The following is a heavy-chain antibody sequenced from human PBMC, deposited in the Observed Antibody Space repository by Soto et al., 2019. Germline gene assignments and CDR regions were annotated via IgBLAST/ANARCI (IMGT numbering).Heavy chain of an antibody. Sequence: QVQLVQSGAEVKKPGASVKVSCKASGYTFTSYGISWVRQAPGQGLEWMGWISAYNGNTNYAQKLQGRVTMTTDTSTSTAYMELRSLRSGDTAVYYCARKGRDYYGSGSYYNDGYYYYYMDVWGKGTTVTVSS. CDR1: GYTFTSYG. D-gene: IGHD3-10*01. V-gene: IGHV1-18*01. CDR2: ISAYNGNT. J-gene: IGHJ6*03. CDR3: ARKGRDYYGSGSYYNDGYYYYYMDV.